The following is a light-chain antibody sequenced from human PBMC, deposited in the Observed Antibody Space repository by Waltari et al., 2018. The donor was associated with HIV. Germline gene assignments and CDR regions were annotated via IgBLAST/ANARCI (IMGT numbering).Light chain of an antibody. V-gene: IGLV3-21*02. CDR3: QVWDGSSAHVL. J-gene: IGLJ2*01. CDR1: NIRNKN. Sequence: SYVLTQPPSVSVAPGQTASITCGGDNIRNKNVHWYQQKPRKAPVLVVYDDNDRPSGIPERFSGSNSGSTATLTISRVEAGDEADFYCQVWDGSSAHVLFGGGTKLTVL. CDR2: DDN.